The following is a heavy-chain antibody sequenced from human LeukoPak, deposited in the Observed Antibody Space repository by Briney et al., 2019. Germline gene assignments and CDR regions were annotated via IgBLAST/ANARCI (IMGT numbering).Heavy chain of an antibody. D-gene: IGHD3-3*01. CDR2: MNPNSGNT. J-gene: IGHJ5*02. CDR3: ARDSAAYYDFWSGSHGNNWFDP. CDR1: GYTFTSYD. Sequence: ASVKVSCKASGYTFTSYDINWVRQATGQGLEWMGWMNPNSGNTGYAQKFQGRVTITRNTSISTAYMELSSLRSDDTAVYYCARDSAAYYDFWSGSHGNNWFDPWGQGTLVTVSS. V-gene: IGHV1-8*03.